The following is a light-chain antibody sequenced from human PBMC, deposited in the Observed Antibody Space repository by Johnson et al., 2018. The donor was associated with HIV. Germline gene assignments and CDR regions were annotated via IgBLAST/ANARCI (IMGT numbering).Light chain of an antibody. CDR3: GTWDSSLSAYV. CDR2: ENN. CDR1: SSNIGNNY. J-gene: IGLJ1*01. Sequence: QSVLTQPPSVSAAPGQKVTISCSGSSSNIGNNYVSWYQQLPGTAPKLLIYENNKRPSGIPDRFSGSQSGTSAPLGLTGLQTGDEADYYCGTWDSSLSAYVFGTGTKVTVL. V-gene: IGLV1-51*02.